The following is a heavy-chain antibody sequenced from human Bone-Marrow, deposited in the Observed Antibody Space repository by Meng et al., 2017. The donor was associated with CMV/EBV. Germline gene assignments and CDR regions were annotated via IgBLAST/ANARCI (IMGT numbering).Heavy chain of an antibody. CDR3: ARPIDYDYWSGPGGMDV. V-gene: IGHV3-66*02. CDR2: IYSGGNT. Sequence: ESLKISCAASGFTVSSNYMTWVRQAPGRRPEWVSIIYSGGNTYYGDSVKGRFTISRDNSENTLYLQMNSLRPEDTAVYYCARPIDYDYWSGPGGMDVWGQGTTVTVSS. J-gene: IGHJ6*02. CDR1: GFTVSSNY. D-gene: IGHD3-3*01.